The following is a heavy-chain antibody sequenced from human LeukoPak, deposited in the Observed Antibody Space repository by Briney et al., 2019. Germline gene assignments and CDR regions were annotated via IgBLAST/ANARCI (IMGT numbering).Heavy chain of an antibody. CDR2: ISSSGSTI. Sequence: GGSLRLSCAASGFTFSSYEMNWLRQAPGKGLEWVSYISSSGSTIYYADSVKGRFTISRDNAKNSLYLQMNSLRAEDTAVYYCAELGIAMIGGFWGKGTTVTISS. CDR1: GFTFSSYE. CDR3: AELGIAMIGGF. D-gene: IGHD3-10*02. J-gene: IGHJ6*04. V-gene: IGHV3-48*03.